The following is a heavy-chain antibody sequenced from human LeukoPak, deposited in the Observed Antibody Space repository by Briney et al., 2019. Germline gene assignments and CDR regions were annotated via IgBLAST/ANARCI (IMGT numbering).Heavy chain of an antibody. J-gene: IGHJ5*02. CDR3: AKGDTS. CDR2: IRYDGSIQ. D-gene: IGHD2-21*02. Sequence: GGSLRLSCAASGFNFSSYDMHWVRQAPGKGLEGVSFIRYDGSIQYYAASVKGRFTISRDNSKNTSYLLMNSLRAEDTAVYYCAKGDTSWGQGALVTVCS. V-gene: IGHV3-30*02. CDR1: GFNFSSYD.